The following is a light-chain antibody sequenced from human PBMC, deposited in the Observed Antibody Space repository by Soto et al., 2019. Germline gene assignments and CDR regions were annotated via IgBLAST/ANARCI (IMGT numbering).Light chain of an antibody. CDR3: SSYGGTYNFVL. J-gene: IGLJ2*01. CDR2: EVN. CDR1: SSDVGAYNY. Sequence: QSALTQPPSASGSLGQSVTISCTGTSSDVGAYNYVSWYQQHPGKAPKLIIFEVNKWPSGVPDRFSGSKSGNTASLTVSGLQAEDETDYYCSSYGGTYNFVLFGGGTKLTVL. V-gene: IGLV2-8*01.